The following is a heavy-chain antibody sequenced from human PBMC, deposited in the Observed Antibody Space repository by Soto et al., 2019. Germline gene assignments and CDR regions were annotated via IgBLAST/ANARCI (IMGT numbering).Heavy chain of an antibody. CDR1: GFTFSSYA. CDR3: PKSEDMRLFDP. D-gene: IGHD4-17*01. CDR2: ITYWGGST. J-gene: IGHJ5*02. V-gene: IGHV3-23*01. Sequence: GGSRRLSCAASGFTFSSYAMSWVRQAPGKGLEWVSTITYWGGSTYYTDSVKGRFTISRDNSKSTLYLQMTSLRAEDAAVYYCPKSEDMRLFDPWGQGALVTVPS.